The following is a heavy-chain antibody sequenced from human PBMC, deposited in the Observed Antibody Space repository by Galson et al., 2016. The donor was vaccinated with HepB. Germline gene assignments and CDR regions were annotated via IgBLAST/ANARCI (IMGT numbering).Heavy chain of an antibody. CDR2: IGTPGDT. D-gene: IGHD2-8*02. Sequence: SLRLSCAASGFPFSSYDMHCVRQSTRKGLEWVSGIGTPGDTFYAGSVQGRFNISRENAENSLYPQMNSLRVGGTAVYYCARGGLGYCTGGGCTPFDPWGQGTLVTVSS. J-gene: IGHJ5*02. V-gene: IGHV3-13*01. CDR3: ARGGLGYCTGGGCTPFDP. CDR1: GFPFSSYD.